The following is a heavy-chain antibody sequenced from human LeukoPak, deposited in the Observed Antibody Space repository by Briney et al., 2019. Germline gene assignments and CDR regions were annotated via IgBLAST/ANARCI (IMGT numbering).Heavy chain of an antibody. CDR3: ARDYYDSSGYSPLGY. D-gene: IGHD3-22*01. V-gene: IGHV1-46*01. Sequence: LGASVKVSCKASGYTFTSYYMHWVRQAPGQGLEWMGIINPSGGSTSYAQKFQGRVTMTRDMSTSTVHMELSSLRSEDTAVYYCARDYYDSSGYSPLGYWGQGTLVTVSS. J-gene: IGHJ4*02. CDR2: INPSGGST. CDR1: GYTFTSYY.